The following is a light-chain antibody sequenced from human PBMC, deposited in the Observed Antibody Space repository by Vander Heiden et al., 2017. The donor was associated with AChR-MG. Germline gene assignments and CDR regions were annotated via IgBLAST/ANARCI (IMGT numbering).Light chain of an antibody. CDR2: AVS. J-gene: IGKJ2*01. V-gene: IGKV3-15*01. Sequence: EIVMTQSPATLSVSPGERATLSCRASQSVSSSLAWYQQNPGHAPRLLIYAVSTRATGIPARFSGSGSGTEFTLTISGLQSEDFAVYYCQQDHDWYTFGQRT. CDR3: QQDHDWYT. CDR1: QSVSSS.